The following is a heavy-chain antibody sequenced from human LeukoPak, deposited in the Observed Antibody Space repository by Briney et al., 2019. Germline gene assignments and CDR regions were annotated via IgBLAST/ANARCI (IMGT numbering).Heavy chain of an antibody. Sequence: ASVKVSCKASGYTFTGCYMHWVRQAPGQGLEWMGRINPNSGGTNYAQKFQGRVTMTRDTSVSTAYMELSRLRSDDTAVYYCARDNPISYVVVVAATRRGGYGMDVWGQGTTVTVS. CDR3: ARDNPISYVVVVAATRRGGYGMDV. V-gene: IGHV1-2*06. J-gene: IGHJ6*02. CDR2: INPNSGGT. CDR1: GYTFTGCY. D-gene: IGHD2-15*01.